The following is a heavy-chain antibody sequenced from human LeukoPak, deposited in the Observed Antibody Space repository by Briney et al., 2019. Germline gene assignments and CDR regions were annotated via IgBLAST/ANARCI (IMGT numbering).Heavy chain of an antibody. Sequence: SETLSLTCTVSGGSITSSNYFWGWIRQSPGKGLEWIGSIYYSGSTYYNPSLKSRVTISVETSKIQFSLKLSSVTAADSAVYYCARDGCSSTSCRRKFDNWGQGTLVTVSS. J-gene: IGHJ4*02. CDR3: ARDGCSSTSCRRKFDN. CDR2: IYYSGST. CDR1: GGSITSSNYF. V-gene: IGHV4-39*07. D-gene: IGHD2-2*01.